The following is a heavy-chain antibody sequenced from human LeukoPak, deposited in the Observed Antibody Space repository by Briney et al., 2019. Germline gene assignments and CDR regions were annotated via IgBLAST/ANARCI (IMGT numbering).Heavy chain of an antibody. J-gene: IGHJ4*02. CDR2: VSAYADNT. D-gene: IGHD1-26*01. V-gene: IGHV1-18*01. CDR3: ARDCIGCHGFDS. Sequence: ASXKVSCKASGYTFFSYGITWVRQAPGQGLEWMGWVSAYADNTNYVQKFQGRVTMTTDTSTSTAYMELRSLRSDDTAVYYCARDCIGCHGFDSWGQGTLVTVSS. CDR1: GYTFFSYG.